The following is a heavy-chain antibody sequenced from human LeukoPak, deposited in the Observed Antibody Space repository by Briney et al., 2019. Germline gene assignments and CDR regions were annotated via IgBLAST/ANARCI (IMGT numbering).Heavy chain of an antibody. Sequence: PGGSLRLSCAASGFTFSSYGMPWVRQAPGKGLEWVAGIWYDGSNKYYADSVKGRFTISRDNAKNTLYLQMNSLGAEDTAVYYCARPYSSSWSNWFDPWGQGTLVTVSS. CDR3: ARPYSSSWSNWFDP. V-gene: IGHV3-33*01. CDR2: IWYDGSNK. CDR1: GFTFSSYG. D-gene: IGHD6-13*01. J-gene: IGHJ5*02.